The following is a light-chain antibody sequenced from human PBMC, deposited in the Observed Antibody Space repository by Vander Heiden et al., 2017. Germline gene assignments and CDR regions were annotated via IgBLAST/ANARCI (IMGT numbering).Light chain of an antibody. J-gene: IGLJ3*02. V-gene: IGLV1-40*01. CDR1: SSNIGAGYD. Sequence: QSVLTQPPSVSGAPGQRVTIPCTGSSSNIGAGYDVHWYQQLPGTAPKLLIYGNTNRPSGVPDRFSGSKSGTSASLAITGLQAEDEADYYCQSYDSSLGGFWVFGGGTKLTVL. CDR3: QSYDSSLGGFWV. CDR2: GNT.